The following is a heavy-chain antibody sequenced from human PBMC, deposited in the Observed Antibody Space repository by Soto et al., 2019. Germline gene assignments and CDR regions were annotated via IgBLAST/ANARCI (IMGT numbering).Heavy chain of an antibody. CDR3: GKGRSYYDTSGPFSDAFDI. Sequence: PGGSLRLSCAASGFSVSSSHMIWVRQAPGKGLEWVSVIYSGGATYYAVSVKGRFTISRDNSKSTLFLQMNSLRAEDTAVYYCGKGRSYYDTSGPFSDAFDIWGQGTMVTVSS. J-gene: IGHJ3*02. CDR1: GFSVSSSH. V-gene: IGHV3-53*01. D-gene: IGHD3-22*01. CDR2: IYSGGAT.